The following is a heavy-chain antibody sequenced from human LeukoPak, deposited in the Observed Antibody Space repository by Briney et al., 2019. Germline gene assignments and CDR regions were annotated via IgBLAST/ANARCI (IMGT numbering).Heavy chain of an antibody. Sequence: SQTLSLTCTVSGGSISSGSYYWRWLRQPAGRGLEWIGRIYTSGSTNYNPSLKSRVTISVDTSKNQFSLKLSSVTAADTAVYYCARVERWLQSQAFDIWGQGTMVTVSS. CDR1: GGSISSGSYY. J-gene: IGHJ3*02. CDR2: IYTSGST. V-gene: IGHV4-61*02. D-gene: IGHD5-24*01. CDR3: ARVERWLQSQAFDI.